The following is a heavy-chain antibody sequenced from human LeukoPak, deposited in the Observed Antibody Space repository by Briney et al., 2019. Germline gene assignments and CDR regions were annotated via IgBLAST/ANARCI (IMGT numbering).Heavy chain of an antibody. CDR3: ARSFPDEWGGSTSCDY. D-gene: IGHD2-2*01. CDR1: GGTFSSYA. CDR2: IIPIFGTA. J-gene: IGHJ4*02. Sequence: SVKVSCKASGGTFSSYAISWVRQAPGQGLEWMGGIIPIFGTANYAQKFQGRVTITADESTSTAYMELSSLRSEDTAVYYCARSFPDEWGGSTSCDYWGQGTLVTVSS. V-gene: IGHV1-69*13.